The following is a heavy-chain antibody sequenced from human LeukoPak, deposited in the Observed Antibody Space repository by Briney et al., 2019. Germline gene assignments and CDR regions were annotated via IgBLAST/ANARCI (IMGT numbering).Heavy chain of an antibody. CDR1: GFTFSSYA. V-gene: IGHV3-23*01. J-gene: IGHJ4*02. CDR3: AKVVGGGWQSPIDY. Sequence: PGGSLRLSCAASGFTFSSYAMSWVRQAPGKGLEWVSAISGSGGSTYYADSVKGRFTISRDNSKNTLYLQMNSLRAEDTAVYYCAKVVGGGWQSPIDYWGQGTLVTVSS. D-gene: IGHD1-26*01. CDR2: ISGSGGST.